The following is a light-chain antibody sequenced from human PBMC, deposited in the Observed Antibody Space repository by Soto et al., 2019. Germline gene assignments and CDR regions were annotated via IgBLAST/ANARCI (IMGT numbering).Light chain of an antibody. CDR1: QSVSNN. Sequence: EVVVTQSPATLSVSPGERASLSCWTSQSVSNNLAWYQQRPGQAPRLLIYGASTRTTDIPARFSGSGSGTEFTLTISSLQSEDFAVYYCQHYNNWPLSITFGQGTRLEIK. J-gene: IGKJ5*01. V-gene: IGKV3-15*01. CDR3: QHYNNWPLSIT. CDR2: GAS.